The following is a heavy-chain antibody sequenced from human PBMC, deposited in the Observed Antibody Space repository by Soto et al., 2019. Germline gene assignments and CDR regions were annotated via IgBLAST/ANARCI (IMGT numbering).Heavy chain of an antibody. D-gene: IGHD2-15*01. Sequence: SETLSLTCTVSGGSIISGGYYWSWIRQHPGKGLEWIGYIYYSGSTYYNPSLKSRVTISVDTSKNQFSLKLSSVTAADTAVYYCARGLFSGPFWPRVVVAATAFDYWGQGTLVTVSS. V-gene: IGHV4-31*03. CDR1: GGSIISGGYY. CDR3: ARGLFSGPFWPRVVVAATAFDY. CDR2: IYYSGST. J-gene: IGHJ4*02.